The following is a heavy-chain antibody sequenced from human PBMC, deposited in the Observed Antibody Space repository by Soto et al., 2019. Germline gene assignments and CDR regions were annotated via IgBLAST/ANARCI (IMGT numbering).Heavy chain of an antibody. J-gene: IGHJ6*03. CDR1: GGSISSYY. V-gene: IGHV4-59*08. Sequence: SETLSLTCTVSGGSISSYYWSWIRQPPGKGLEWIGYIYYSGSTNYNPSLKSRVTISVDTSKNQFSLKLSSVTAADTAVYYCARLATVTTVRYYYYMDVWGKGTTVTVSS. CDR2: IYYSGST. CDR3: ARLATVTTVRYYYYMDV. D-gene: IGHD4-17*01.